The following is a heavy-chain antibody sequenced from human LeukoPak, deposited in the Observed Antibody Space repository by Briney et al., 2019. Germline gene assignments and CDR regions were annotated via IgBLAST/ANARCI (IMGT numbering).Heavy chain of an antibody. D-gene: IGHD1-26*01. Sequence: PGGSLRLSCAASGFTFSDYYMSWIRQAPGKGLEWVSYISSGSSYTNYADSVKGRFTISRDNAKNSLYLEMNSLRAEDTAVYYCAKYSGIYYTFDIWGQGTMVTVSS. J-gene: IGHJ3*02. V-gene: IGHV3-11*03. CDR2: ISSGSSYT. CDR1: GFTFSDYY. CDR3: AKYSGIYYTFDI.